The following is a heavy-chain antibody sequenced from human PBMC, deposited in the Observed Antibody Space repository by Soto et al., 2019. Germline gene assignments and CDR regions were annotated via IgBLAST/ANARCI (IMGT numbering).Heavy chain of an antibody. CDR3: TDMRGQWLPRD. V-gene: IGHV4-39*01. CDR1: GGSISSNDYY. Sequence: QLQLQESGPGLVKPSETLSLTCTVSGGSISSNDYYWGWIRQPPGKGLEWIGNIHYTGNAYYNPSLKSRVTVSVDTSKAQFSLRLTSVTAADTAVYYCTDMRGQWLPRDWGQGTLVTVSS. CDR2: IHYTGNA. J-gene: IGHJ4*02. D-gene: IGHD6-19*01.